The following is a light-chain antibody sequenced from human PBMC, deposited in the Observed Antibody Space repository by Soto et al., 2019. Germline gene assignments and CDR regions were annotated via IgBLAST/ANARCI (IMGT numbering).Light chain of an antibody. CDR1: SSDVGGYNS. V-gene: IGLV2-8*01. J-gene: IGLJ2*01. Sequence: QSVLTQPPSASGSPGQSVTISCTGTSSDVGGYNSVSWYQHHPGKAPKLMIYEVSKRPSGVPDRFSGSKSGNTASLTGSGLQAEDEADYYCSSYAGSNNLGVFGGGTKLTVL. CDR3: SSYAGSNNLGV. CDR2: EVS.